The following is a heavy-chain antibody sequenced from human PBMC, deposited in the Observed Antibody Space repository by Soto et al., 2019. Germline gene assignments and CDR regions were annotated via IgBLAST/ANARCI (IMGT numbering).Heavy chain of an antibody. D-gene: IGHD6-6*01. CDR1: GGSMRRGSYC. Sequence: TLCLTCSVSGGSMRRGSYCWTWIRQHPGKGMEWVAYISNSGNTYYNPSLETRLTISLDTSKNLFSLSLTSVTAADTALYYCARGSFSSSSSWFDPWGQGTLVTVSS. CDR3: ARGSFSSSSSWFDP. V-gene: IGHV4-31*03. J-gene: IGHJ5*02. CDR2: ISNSGNT.